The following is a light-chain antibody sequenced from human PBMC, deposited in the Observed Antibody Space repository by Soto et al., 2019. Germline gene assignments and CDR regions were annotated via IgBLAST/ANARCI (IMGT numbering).Light chain of an antibody. V-gene: IGKV3-20*01. CDR2: GAS. J-gene: IGKJ5*01. Sequence: DIVLMPYKGTLSLSHGERATLSCRASQSVSSSYLAWYQQKPGQAPRLLIYGASSRATGIPDRFSGSGSGTDFTLTSSRLEPEDYAVYYCQQYGSSITFGQGALLEI. CDR3: QQYGSSIT. CDR1: QSVSSSY.